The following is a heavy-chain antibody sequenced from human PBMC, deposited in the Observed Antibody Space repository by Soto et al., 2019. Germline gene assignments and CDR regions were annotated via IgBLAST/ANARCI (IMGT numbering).Heavy chain of an antibody. J-gene: IGHJ6*03. CDR3: ARVGTTVTTKTYYYYYYMDV. CDR2: IYSGGST. D-gene: IGHD4-4*01. Sequence: EVQLVESGGGLVQPGGSLRLSCAASGFTVSSNYMTWVRQAPGKGLEWVSVIYSGGSTYYADSVKGRFTISRDNSKNTLYLQMNSLRAEDTAVYYCARVGTTVTTKTYYYYYYMDVWGKGTTVTVSS. CDR1: GFTVSSNY. V-gene: IGHV3-66*01.